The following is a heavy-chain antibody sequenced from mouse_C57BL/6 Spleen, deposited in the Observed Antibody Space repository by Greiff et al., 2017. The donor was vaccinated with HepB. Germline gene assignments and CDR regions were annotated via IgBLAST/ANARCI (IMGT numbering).Heavy chain of an antibody. D-gene: IGHD2-5*01. CDR2: IYPGSGNT. J-gene: IGHJ4*01. CDR3: ARARAYYSNDGAMDY. Sequence: VQLQQSGAELVRPGASVKLSCKASGYTFTDYYINWVTQRPGQGLEWIARIYPGSGNTYYNEKFKGKATLTAEKSSSTAYMQLSSLTSEDSAVYFCARARAYYSNDGAMDYWGQGTSVTGAS. V-gene: IGHV1-76*01. CDR1: GYTFTDYY.